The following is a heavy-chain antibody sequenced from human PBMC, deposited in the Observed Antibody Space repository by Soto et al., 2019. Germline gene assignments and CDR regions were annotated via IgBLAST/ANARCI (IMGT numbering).Heavy chain of an antibody. CDR3: ASEVAI. CDR2: IYYSGSS. Sequence: QVQLQESGPGLVQPSQTLSLTCTVSGGSISSGGYFWIWIRQHPGKGLEWIGSIYYSGSSYCNPSLKIRITISVDTSKNQFSLKLSSVTAADTAVYYCASEVAIWGQGTMVTVSS. V-gene: IGHV4-31*03. D-gene: IGHD2-15*01. J-gene: IGHJ3*02. CDR1: GGSISSGGYF.